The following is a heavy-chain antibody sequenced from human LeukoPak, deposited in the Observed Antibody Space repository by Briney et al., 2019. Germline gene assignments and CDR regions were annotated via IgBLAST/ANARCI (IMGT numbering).Heavy chain of an antibody. J-gene: IGHJ4*02. CDR3: ARTPIYYYENSGYYN. D-gene: IGHD3-22*01. V-gene: IGHV4-59*01. CDR1: GGSISSYY. Sequence: PPETLSLTCTVSGGSISSYYWSWIRQPPGKGLEWIGYIYYSGSTNYNPSLKSRVTISVDTSKNQFSLKLSSVTAADAAVHYCARTPIYYYENSGYYNWGQGTLVTVSS. CDR2: IYYSGST.